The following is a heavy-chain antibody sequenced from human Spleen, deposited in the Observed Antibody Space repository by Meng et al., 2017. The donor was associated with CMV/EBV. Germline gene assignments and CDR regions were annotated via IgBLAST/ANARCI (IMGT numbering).Heavy chain of an antibody. V-gene: IGHV3-11*04. D-gene: IGHD2-2*02. CDR3: ARGISVVVPAAIQY. CDR1: GYTFSDNY. J-gene: IGHJ4*02. Sequence: GYTFSDNYMSWIRQAPGRGPAWVSYISSSDNTIYYEDSMKGRFTISREDAKNSLFLQMNSLRAEDEAVYYCARGISVVVPAAIQYWGQGALVTVSS. CDR2: ISSSDNTI.